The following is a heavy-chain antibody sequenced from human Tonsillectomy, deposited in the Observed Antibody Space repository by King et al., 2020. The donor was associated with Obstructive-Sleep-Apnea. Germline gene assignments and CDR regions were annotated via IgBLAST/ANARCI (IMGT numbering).Heavy chain of an antibody. J-gene: IGHJ4*02. CDR3: TIGYCSSGTCFLNNY. CDR2: INHSGST. Sequence: VQLQQWGAGLLKPSETLSLTCAVAGGSFSGYYWSWIRQPPGKGLEWIGEINHSGSTNYNPSLKSRVTISADTSKNQFSLKLSSVTAADTALYYCTIGYCSSGTCFLNNYWGQGALVTVSS. D-gene: IGHD2-15*01. CDR1: GGSFSGYY. V-gene: IGHV4-34*01.